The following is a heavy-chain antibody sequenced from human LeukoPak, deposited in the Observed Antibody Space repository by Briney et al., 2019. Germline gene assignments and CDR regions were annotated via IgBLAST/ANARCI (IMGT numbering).Heavy chain of an antibody. CDR2: ISGSGGST. J-gene: IGHJ4*02. Sequence: PGGSLRLSCAASGFTFSSYAMSWVRQAPGKGREWVPAISGSGGSTYYADSVKGRFPISRDNSKNTLYLQMKAQSAEDTAVFYFATPGRYWGQGTLVTVSS. V-gene: IGHV3-23*01. D-gene: IGHD2-15*01. CDR1: GFTFSSYA. CDR3: ATPGRY.